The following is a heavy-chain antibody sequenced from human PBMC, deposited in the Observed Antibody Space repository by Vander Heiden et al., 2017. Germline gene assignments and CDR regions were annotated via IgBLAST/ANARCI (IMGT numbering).Heavy chain of an antibody. CDR3: GKAAAAGINWFDP. CDR1: RFTFSSYA. D-gene: IGHD6-13*01. J-gene: IGHJ5*02. V-gene: IGHV3-23*01. CDR2: ISGSATST. Sequence: EVQLLDSGGGLLQPGGSLTLSCAASRFTFSSYAMSWVRQAPGKGLEWVSAISGSATSTYYADSVKGRFTISRDNAKNTLFLQLKSLRAEDTAVYYCGKAAAAGINWFDPWGQGTLVTVSS.